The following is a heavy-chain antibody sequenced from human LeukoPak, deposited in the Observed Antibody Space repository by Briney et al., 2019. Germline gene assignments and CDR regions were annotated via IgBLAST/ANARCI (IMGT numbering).Heavy chain of an antibody. Sequence: GGSLRLSCTTSGFTFGDYAMSWVRQAPGKGLEWVGFIRSKAYGETTEYAASVQGIFTISRDDSKSIAYLQMNSLKTEDTAVYYCTRTSGYFDWLFRFDYWGQGTLVTVS. V-gene: IGHV3-49*04. CDR2: IRSKAYGETT. D-gene: IGHD3-9*01. J-gene: IGHJ4*02. CDR3: TRTSGYFDWLFRFDY. CDR1: GFTFGDYA.